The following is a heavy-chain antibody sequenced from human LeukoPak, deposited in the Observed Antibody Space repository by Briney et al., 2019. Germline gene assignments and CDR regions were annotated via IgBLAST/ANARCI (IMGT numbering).Heavy chain of an antibody. CDR2: FYYSGST. CDR1: GGSISSRPYC. D-gene: IGHD3-16*02. J-gene: IGHJ6*03. CDR3: ARAINKYVWGSYRYHYYYYYMDV. Sequence: PSETLSLTCTVSGGSISSRPYCWGWIRQPPGKGLERLGSFYYSGSTYYKPSLKSRVTISVDTSKNQLSLKLSSVTAADTAVYYCARAINKYVWGSYRYHYYYYYMDVWGKGTTVTISS. V-gene: IGHV4-39*01.